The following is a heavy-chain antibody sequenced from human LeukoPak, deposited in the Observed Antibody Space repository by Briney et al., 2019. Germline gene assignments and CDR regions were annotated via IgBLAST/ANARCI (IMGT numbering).Heavy chain of an antibody. V-gene: IGHV3-30*18. J-gene: IGHJ4*02. CDR2: ISYDGSNK. CDR3: AKYGQGGWYPLFDY. Sequence: GGSLRLSCAASGFTFSSYGMHWVRQAPGKGLEWVAIISYDGSNKYYADSVKGRFTISRDNSKNTLYLQMNSLRAEDTVVYYCAKYGQGGWYPLFDYWGQGTLVTVSS. CDR1: GFTFSSYG. D-gene: IGHD6-19*01.